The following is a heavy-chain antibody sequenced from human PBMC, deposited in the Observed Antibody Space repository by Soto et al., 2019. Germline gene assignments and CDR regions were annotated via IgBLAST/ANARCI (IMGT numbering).Heavy chain of an antibody. J-gene: IGHJ5*02. CDR2: INTKTGGT. CDR3: ARVGPTGGFDP. V-gene: IGHV1-2*02. CDR1: GYSFTAYY. Sequence: QVHLVQSGAEVKKPGASVKVSCKASGYSFTAYYMHWVRQAPGQGLEWMGWINTKTGGTNYAQRVQGRVTMTGDTSINTAYMELSRLRSDDTAVYYCARVGPTGGFDPWGQGTVVTVSS. D-gene: IGHD1-26*01.